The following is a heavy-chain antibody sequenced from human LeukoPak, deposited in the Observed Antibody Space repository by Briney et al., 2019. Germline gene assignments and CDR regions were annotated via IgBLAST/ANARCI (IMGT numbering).Heavy chain of an antibody. CDR1: GFTFSSYA. V-gene: IGHV3-23*01. CDR2: ISGSGGST. J-gene: IGHJ4*02. CDR3: AKDYYGSGSYFY. Sequence: PGGSLRLSCAAPGFTFSSYAMSWVRQAPGKGLEWVSAISGSGGSTYYADSVKGRFTISRDNSKNTLYLQMNSLRAEDTAVYYCAKDYYGSGSYFYWGQGTLVTVSS. D-gene: IGHD3-10*01.